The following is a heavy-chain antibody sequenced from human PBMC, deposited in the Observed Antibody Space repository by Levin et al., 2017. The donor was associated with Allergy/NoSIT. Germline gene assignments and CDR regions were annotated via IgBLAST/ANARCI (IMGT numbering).Heavy chain of an antibody. CDR1: GFTFSSYA. Sequence: GGSLRLSCAASGFTFSSYAMHWVRQAPGKGLEWVAVISYDGSNKYYADSVKGRFTISRDNSKNTLYLQMNSLRAEDTAVYYCVGGGGRRHNDYWGQGTLVTVSS. CDR3: VGGGGRRHNDY. V-gene: IGHV3-30*04. J-gene: IGHJ4*02. D-gene: IGHD1-1*01. CDR2: ISYDGSNK.